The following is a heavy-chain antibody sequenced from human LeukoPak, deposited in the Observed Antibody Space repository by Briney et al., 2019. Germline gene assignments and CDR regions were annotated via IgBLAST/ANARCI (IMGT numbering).Heavy chain of an antibody. Sequence: GGSLRLSCAASGFTFSSYSMNWVRQAPGKGLEWVSSISSSSSYIYYADSVKGRFTISRDNAKNSLYLQMNSLRAEDTAVYYCARDGRGLDAFDIWGQGTMVTVSS. V-gene: IGHV3-21*04. CDR3: ARDGRGLDAFDI. CDR2: ISSSSSYI. CDR1: GFTFSSYS. J-gene: IGHJ3*02. D-gene: IGHD3-10*01.